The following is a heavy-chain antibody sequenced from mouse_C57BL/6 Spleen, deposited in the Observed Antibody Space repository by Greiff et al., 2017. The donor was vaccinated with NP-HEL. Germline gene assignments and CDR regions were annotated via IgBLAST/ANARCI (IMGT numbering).Heavy chain of an antibody. J-gene: IGHJ2*01. CDR1: GFTFSSYG. CDR3: ARSYDYEGYFDY. CDR2: ISSGGSYT. Sequence: DVHLVESGGDLVKPGGSLKLSCAASGFTFSSYGMSWVRQTPDKRLEWVATISSGGSYTYYPDSVKGRFTISRDNAKNTLYLQMSSLKSEDTAMYYCARSYDYEGYFDYWGQGTTPTVSS. V-gene: IGHV5-6*01. D-gene: IGHD2-4*01.